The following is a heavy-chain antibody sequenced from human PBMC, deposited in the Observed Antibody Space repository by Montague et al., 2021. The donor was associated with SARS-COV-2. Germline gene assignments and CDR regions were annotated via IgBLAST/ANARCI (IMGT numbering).Heavy chain of an antibody. CDR3: TSGREGNYNVMDV. J-gene: IGHJ6*02. CDR1: GDSVSSNSAT. D-gene: IGHD1-1*01. V-gene: IGHV6-1*01. Sequence: CAISGDSVSSNSATWNWVRQSPSRGLEWLGRTYYRFKWYNDYAVSLRGRVTIHPDTSKNQFSLQLNSVTPEDTAIYYCTSGREGNYNVMDVWGQGTTVTVSS. CDR2: TYYRFKWYN.